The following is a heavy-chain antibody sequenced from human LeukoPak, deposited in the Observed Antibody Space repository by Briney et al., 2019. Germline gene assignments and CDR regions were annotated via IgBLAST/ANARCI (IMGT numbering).Heavy chain of an antibody. Sequence: PSETLSLTCAVSGYSISSGYYWGWIRQPPGKGLEWIGSIYHSGSTYYNPSLKSRVTISVDTSKNQFSLKLSSVTASDTAVYYCARPLPDSSSCFDYWGQGTLVTVSS. V-gene: IGHV4-38-2*01. CDR2: IYHSGST. CDR1: GYSISSGYY. D-gene: IGHD6-6*01. J-gene: IGHJ4*02. CDR3: ARPLPDSSSCFDY.